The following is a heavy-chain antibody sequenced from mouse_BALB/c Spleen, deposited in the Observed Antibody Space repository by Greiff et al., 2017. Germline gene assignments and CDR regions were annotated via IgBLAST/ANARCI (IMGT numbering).Heavy chain of an antibody. V-gene: IGHV2-6-7*01. CDR1: GFTFTGYG. CDR3: AGLDAMDY. CDR2: IWGDGST. Sequence: VQRVESGPGLVAPSQCLSITCTASGFTFTGYGVNWVRQPPGKGLEWLGMIWGDGSTDYNSALKSRLSISKDNSKSQVFLKMNSLQTDDTAMYYCAGLDAMDYWGQGTSVTVSS. J-gene: IGHJ4*01.